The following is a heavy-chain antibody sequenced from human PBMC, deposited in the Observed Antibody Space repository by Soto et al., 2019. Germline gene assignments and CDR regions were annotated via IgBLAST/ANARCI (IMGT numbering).Heavy chain of an antibody. V-gene: IGHV1-18*04. D-gene: IGHD2-15*01. Sequence: QVQLVQSGAEVKKPGASVKVSCKASGYTFSSYGITWVRQAPGQGLEWMGWISAYNGNTNYAQKLQGRVTMTTDTSTSTAYMELRSLKYDGAAMYYCARDGIGGWWPKYYLGQGTLVTVSS. J-gene: IGHJ4*02. CDR3: ARDGIGGWWPKYY. CDR2: ISAYNGNT. CDR1: GYTFSSYG.